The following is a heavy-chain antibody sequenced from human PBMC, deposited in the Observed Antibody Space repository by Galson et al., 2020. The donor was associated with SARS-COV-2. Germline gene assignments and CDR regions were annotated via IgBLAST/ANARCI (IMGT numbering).Heavy chain of an antibody. CDR1: GNTFTGYY. Sequence: ASVKVSCKASGNTFTGYYIHWVRQAPGQGLEWMGWINPNTGGTNYAQNFQGRVTMTRDTSISTAYMELSRLRSDDTAVYYCARDGYCSSTSCYYYYYYMDVWGKVTTVTISS. CDR3: ARDGYCSSTSCYYYYYYMDV. D-gene: IGHD2-2*03. V-gene: IGHV1-2*02. J-gene: IGHJ6*03. CDR2: INPNTGGT.